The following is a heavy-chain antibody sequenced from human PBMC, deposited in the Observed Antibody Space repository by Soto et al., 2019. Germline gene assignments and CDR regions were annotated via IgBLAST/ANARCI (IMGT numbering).Heavy chain of an antibody. Sequence: EVQLVETGGGLIQPGGSLRLSCAASGFTVSTSYMSWVRQAPGKGLEWVSVIYSGGSTYYADSVKGRFTISRDNSKNTLFLQMNSLRAEDTAVYGCARATYCSYGTCLLDQWGQGTLVTVSS. CDR2: IYSGGST. D-gene: IGHD2-15*01. V-gene: IGHV3-53*02. CDR1: GFTVSTSY. J-gene: IGHJ4*02. CDR3: ARATYCSYGTCLLDQ.